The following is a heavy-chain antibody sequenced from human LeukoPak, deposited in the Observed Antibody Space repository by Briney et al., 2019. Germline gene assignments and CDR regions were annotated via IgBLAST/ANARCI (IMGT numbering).Heavy chain of an antibody. Sequence: SVKVSCKSSDYSFTSYGMNLVRQAPGRGLEWMGGIIPIFGTANYAQKFQGRVTITADESTSTAYMELSSLRSEDTAVYYCARGTYYYDSSGFEFVYWGQGTLVTVSS. D-gene: IGHD3-22*01. CDR1: DYSFTSYG. J-gene: IGHJ4*02. CDR2: IIPIFGTA. V-gene: IGHV1-69*13. CDR3: ARGTYYYDSSGFEFVY.